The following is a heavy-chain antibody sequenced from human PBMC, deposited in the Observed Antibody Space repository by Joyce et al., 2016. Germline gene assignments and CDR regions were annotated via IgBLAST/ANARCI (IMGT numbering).Heavy chain of an antibody. V-gene: IGHV5-51*01. CDR1: GFSLNGYW. CDR2: IYPGDSRT. Sequence: EVQLVQSGAEVQKPGESLKISCKSSGFSLNGYWIAWVRQMPGKGLEWRGNIYPGDSRTRYSPSFQGQVTISADKSINTAYLHWSSLKASDTAIYYCARVISHSHFDTWGQGTLVTVSS. J-gene: IGHJ4*02. CDR3: ARVISHSHFDT. D-gene: IGHD2-21*01.